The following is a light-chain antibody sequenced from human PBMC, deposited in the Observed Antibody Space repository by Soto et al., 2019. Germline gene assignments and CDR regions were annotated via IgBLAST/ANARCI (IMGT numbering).Light chain of an antibody. Sequence: QSALTQPASVSGSPGQSITISCTGTSSDVGGYNYVSWYQQHPGKAPQLMIYEVSNRPSGVSNRFSGSKSGNTASLTISGLQAEDEADYYCSSYTSSTTSRVFGGGTKVTVL. J-gene: IGLJ3*02. V-gene: IGLV2-14*01. CDR1: SSDVGGYNY. CDR3: SSYTSSTTSRV. CDR2: EVS.